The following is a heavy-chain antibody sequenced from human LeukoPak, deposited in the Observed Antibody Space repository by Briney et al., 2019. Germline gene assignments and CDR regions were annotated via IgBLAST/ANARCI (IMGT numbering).Heavy chain of an antibody. Sequence: GALVKVSCKVSVCTLTQLSMHWVRQAPGKGLAWMGGFDPEDGETSYAQKFQRRVTMTEDTSTDTADLALSSLRSEYTAVYYCYVRVGECSSTSCLYNALDIWGKGTMVTVS. V-gene: IGHV1-24*01. CDR2: FDPEDGET. CDR3: YVRVGECSSTSCLYNALDI. CDR1: VCTLTQLS. D-gene: IGHD2-2*01. J-gene: IGHJ3*02.